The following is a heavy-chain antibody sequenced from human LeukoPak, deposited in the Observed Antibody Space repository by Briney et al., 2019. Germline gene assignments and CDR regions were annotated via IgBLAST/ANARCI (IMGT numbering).Heavy chain of an antibody. CDR2: ISGYDGKT. D-gene: IGHD2-15*01. V-gene: IGHV1-18*01. CDR3: SRSGPGSCSGGSCYSNY. J-gene: IGHJ4*02. Sequence: ASVKVSCKASGYTFTSYGISWVRQAPGQGLEWMGWISGYDGKTNYAQKLQGRITMTTDTSTNTAYMELRSLRSDDTAVYYCSRSGPGSCSGGSCYSNYWGQGTLVTVS. CDR1: GYTFTSYG.